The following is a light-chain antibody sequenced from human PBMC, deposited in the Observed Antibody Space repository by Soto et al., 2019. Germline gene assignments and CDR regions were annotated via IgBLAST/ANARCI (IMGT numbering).Light chain of an antibody. CDR3: IPYTITSTLYV. V-gene: IGLV2-14*03. CDR2: DVS. J-gene: IGLJ1*01. CDR1: SSDIGGYNY. Sequence: QSALTQPASVSGSPGQSITIYCTGTSSDIGGYNYVSWYQQLPGKVPKLIIYDVSNRPSGVSDRFSGSKSGNAASLTISGLQAEHEAHYYCIPYTITSTLYVFGTGTKLTVL.